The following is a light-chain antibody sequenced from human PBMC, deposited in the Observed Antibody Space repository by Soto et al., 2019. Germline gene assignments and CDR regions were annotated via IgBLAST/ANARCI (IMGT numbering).Light chain of an antibody. CDR2: DAS. J-gene: IGKJ5*01. CDR1: QDISNY. CDR3: QQFDNVPIT. V-gene: IGKV1-33*01. Sequence: DIQMTQAASSLSASVGDRVTITCQASQDISNYLNWYQQKPGKAPKLLIYDASNLKTGVPSRFSGSGSGTDFTFTISSLQPEDIATYYCQQFDNVPITFGQGTRLEI.